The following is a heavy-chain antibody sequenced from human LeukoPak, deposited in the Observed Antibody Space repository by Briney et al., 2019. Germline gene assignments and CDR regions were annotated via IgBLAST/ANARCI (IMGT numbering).Heavy chain of an antibody. V-gene: IGHV5-51*01. CDR1: GYTFTNYW. Sequence: GGSLKISCKGSGYTFTNYWIAWVRRMPGKGLEWMGVIYPGDSDTKYSPSFQGQVTISVDKSISTAYLQWSSLKASDTAIYYCARQATALDYWGQGTLVTVSS. CDR2: IYPGDSDT. CDR3: ARQATALDY. D-gene: IGHD5-24*01. J-gene: IGHJ4*02.